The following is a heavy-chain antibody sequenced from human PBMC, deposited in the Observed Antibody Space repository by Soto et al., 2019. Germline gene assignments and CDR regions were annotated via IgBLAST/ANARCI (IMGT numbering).Heavy chain of an antibody. CDR2: INAGNGNT. CDR1: GYTFTIYA. Sequence: ASVNVYCKAAGYTFTIYAMHWVRQAPGQRLEWMGWINAGNGNTKYSQKFQGRVTITRDTSASTAYMELSSLRSEDTAVYYCARRWDNSGRYYDQVDWFDPWGEGTLVTVSS. D-gene: IGHD1-26*01. V-gene: IGHV1-3*01. CDR3: ARRWDNSGRYYDQVDWFDP. J-gene: IGHJ5*02.